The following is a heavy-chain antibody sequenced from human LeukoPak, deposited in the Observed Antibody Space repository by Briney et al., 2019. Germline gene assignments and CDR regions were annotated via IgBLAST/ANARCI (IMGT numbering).Heavy chain of an antibody. Sequence: ASVKVPCKASGGTFSSYAISWVRQAPGQGLEWMGGIIPIFGTANYAQKFQGRVTITADESTSTAYMELSSLRSEDTAVYYCAREGYTYSGEEYYFDYWGQGTLVTVSS. CDR1: GGTFSSYA. CDR3: AREGYTYSGEEYYFDY. V-gene: IGHV1-69*13. D-gene: IGHD5-18*01. J-gene: IGHJ4*02. CDR2: IIPIFGTA.